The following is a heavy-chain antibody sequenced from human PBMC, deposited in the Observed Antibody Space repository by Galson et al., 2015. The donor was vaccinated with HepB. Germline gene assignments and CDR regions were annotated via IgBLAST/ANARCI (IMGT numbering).Heavy chain of an antibody. J-gene: IGHJ5*02. CDR2: INPSGGST. CDR1: GYTFTSYY. Sequence: SVKVSCKASGYTFTSYYMHWVRQAPGQGLEWMGIINPSGGSTSYAQKFQGRVTMTRDTSTSTVYMELSSLRSEDTAVYYCAKLGYYDSSGYQGPFDPWGQGTLVTVSS. CDR3: AKLGYYDSSGYQGPFDP. D-gene: IGHD3-22*01. V-gene: IGHV1-46*03.